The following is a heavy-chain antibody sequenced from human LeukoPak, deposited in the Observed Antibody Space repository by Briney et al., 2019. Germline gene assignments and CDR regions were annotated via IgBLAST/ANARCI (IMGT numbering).Heavy chain of an antibody. J-gene: IGHJ4*02. CDR3: AAKRTYYDSSGYYGY. CDR1: GYTFTSYD. Sequence: ASVKVSCKASGYTFTSYDINWVRQATGQGLEWMGWINPNSGGTNYAQKFQGRVTMTRDTSISTAYMELSRLRSDDTAVYYCAAKRTYYDSSGYYGYWGQGTLVTVSS. V-gene: IGHV1-2*02. CDR2: INPNSGGT. D-gene: IGHD3-22*01.